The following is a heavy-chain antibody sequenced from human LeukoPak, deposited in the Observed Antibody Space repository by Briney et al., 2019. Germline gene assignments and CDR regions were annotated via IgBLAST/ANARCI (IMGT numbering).Heavy chain of an antibody. J-gene: IGHJ6*02. CDR3: AREPPIYDFWSGYYQTYYYYYGMDV. CDR2: ISAYNGNT. D-gene: IGHD3-3*01. Sequence: ASVKVSCKASGYTFTSYGISWVRQAPGQGLEWMGWISAYNGNTNYAQKLQGRVTMTTDTSTSTAYMELRSLRFDDTAVYYCAREPPIYDFWSGYYQTYYYYYGMDVWGQGTTVTVSS. CDR1: GYTFTSYG. V-gene: IGHV1-18*01.